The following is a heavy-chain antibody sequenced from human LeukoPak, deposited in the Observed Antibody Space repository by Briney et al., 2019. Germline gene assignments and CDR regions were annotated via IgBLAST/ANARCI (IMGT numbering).Heavy chain of an antibody. J-gene: IGHJ5*02. D-gene: IGHD1-1*01. CDR1: GYTFTSYY. V-gene: IGHV1-46*01. CDR3: ARRTTGTTTDP. CDR2: INPSGGST. Sequence: ASVKVSCKASGYTFTSYYMHWVRQAPGQGLEWMGIINPSGGSTSYAQKFQGRVTMTRDTSISTAYMELSRLRSDDTAVYYCARRTTGTTTDPWGQGTLVTVSS.